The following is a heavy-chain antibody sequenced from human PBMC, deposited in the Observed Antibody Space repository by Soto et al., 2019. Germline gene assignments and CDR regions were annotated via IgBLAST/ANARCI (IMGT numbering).Heavy chain of an antibody. J-gene: IGHJ6*02. Sequence: PXDSLTVSCQGSGYSFASYWIGSVSPMPGKDLEWMGIIYPGDSDTRYSPSFQGQVTISADKSLRTAYLQWTSLTASDTALYYCARTRSFTLGFYYDGMDVWGQGTTVTVSS. V-gene: IGHV5-51*01. CDR1: GYSFASYW. D-gene: IGHD6-6*01. CDR3: ARTRSFTLGFYYDGMDV. CDR2: IYPGDSDT.